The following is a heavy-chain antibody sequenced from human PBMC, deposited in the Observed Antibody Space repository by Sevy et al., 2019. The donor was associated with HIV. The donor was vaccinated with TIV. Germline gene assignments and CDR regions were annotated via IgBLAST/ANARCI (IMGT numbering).Heavy chain of an antibody. Sequence: GGSLRLSCEASGFSVSSNYMAWVRQAPGKGLEWVSVIYSGKSTDYRDSVNGRFTISRDSSKNTLYLQMDSLRAADTAVYHCARGQSHTGWFDYWGQGSLVTVSS. J-gene: IGHJ4*02. CDR2: IYSGKST. D-gene: IGHD6-19*01. CDR1: GFSVSSNY. CDR3: ARGQSHTGWFDY. V-gene: IGHV3-53*01.